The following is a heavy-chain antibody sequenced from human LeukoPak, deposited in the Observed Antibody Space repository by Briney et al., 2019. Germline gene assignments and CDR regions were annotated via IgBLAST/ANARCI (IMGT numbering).Heavy chain of an antibody. CDR1: GYTFTGYY. J-gene: IGHJ5*02. CDR2: INPNSGGT. D-gene: IGHD3-3*01. Sequence: ASVKVSCKASGYTFTGYYMHWVRQAPGQGLEWMGRINPNSGGTNYAQKFQGRVTMTRDTSISTAYMELSRLRSDDTAVYYCARCPITIFGVVITKNWFDPWSQGTLVTVSS. V-gene: IGHV1-2*06. CDR3: ARCPITIFGVVITKNWFDP.